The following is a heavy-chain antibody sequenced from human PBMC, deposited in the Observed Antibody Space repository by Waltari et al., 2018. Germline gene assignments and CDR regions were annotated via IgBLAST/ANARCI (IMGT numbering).Heavy chain of an antibody. J-gene: IGHJ2*01. CDR3: ARRYFDL. V-gene: IGHV3-7*01. CDR1: GFPFTDYW. Sequence: EEQLEESGGGLVQPGGSRRLSCAASGFPFTDYWMQWVRQAPRKGLEWVANIKQDGSKENYADSVKGRFAISRDNAKNSLYLQMNSLRAEDTAVYYCARRYFDLWGRGTLVTVSS. CDR2: IKQDGSKE.